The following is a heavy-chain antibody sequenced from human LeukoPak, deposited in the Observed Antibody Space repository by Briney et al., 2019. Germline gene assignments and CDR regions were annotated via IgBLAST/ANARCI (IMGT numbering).Heavy chain of an antibody. CDR3: AKVAKYYYGSETYYFFEH. V-gene: IGHV3-7*01. D-gene: IGHD3-10*01. J-gene: IGHJ4*02. Sequence: GGSLRLSCAASGFTFSSYWMHWVRQAPGKGLEWVANINQDGTEKYYVDSVKGRFTISRDNAKNSLYLQMNSLRVEDTAVYYCAKVAKYYYGSETYYFFEHWGQGTPVTASS. CDR1: GFTFSSYW. CDR2: INQDGTEK.